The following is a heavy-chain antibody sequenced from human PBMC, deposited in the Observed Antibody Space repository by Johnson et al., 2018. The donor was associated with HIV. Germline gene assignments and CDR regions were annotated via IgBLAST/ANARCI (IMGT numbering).Heavy chain of an antibody. D-gene: IGHD4-17*01. CDR3: ARMTTTVSHHYAFDI. J-gene: IGHJ3*02. V-gene: IGHV3-30*14. CDR2: ISYDGSNK. CDR1: GFTFSSYA. Sequence: QVLLVESGGGVIQPGRSLRLSCAASGFTFSSYAMHWVRQAPGKGLEWVAVISYDGSNKYYADSVKGRFTISRDISKNTLYLQMNSLRAEDTAVYYCARMTTTVSHHYAFDIWGQGTMVTVSS.